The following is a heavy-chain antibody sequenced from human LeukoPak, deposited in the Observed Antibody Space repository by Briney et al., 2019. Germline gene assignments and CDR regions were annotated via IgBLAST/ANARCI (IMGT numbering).Heavy chain of an antibody. CDR1: GGSLSGYY. CDR2: INHSGST. Sequence: SETLSLTCAVYGGSLSGYYWSWIRQPPGKGLEWIGEINHSGSTNYNPSLKSRVTISVDTSKNQFSLKLSSVTAADTAVYYCATPVGEAYYDSSGYYEGGDYWGQGTLVTVSS. D-gene: IGHD3-22*01. V-gene: IGHV4-34*01. CDR3: ATPVGEAYYDSSGYYEGGDY. J-gene: IGHJ4*02.